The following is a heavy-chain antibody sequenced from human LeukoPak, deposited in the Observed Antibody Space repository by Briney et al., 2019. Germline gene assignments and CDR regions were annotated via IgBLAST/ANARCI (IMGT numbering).Heavy chain of an antibody. CDR2: MYSSGTT. D-gene: IGHD2-2*01. CDR1: GGSISITRYY. Sequence: KPSETLSLTCTVSGGSISITRYYWGWIRQPPGKGLEWIASMYSSGTTYYNPSLRSRVTISVDTSKNQFSLKLSSVTAADTAVYYCARGPPDCSSTSCYAFDAFDIWGQGTMVTVSS. J-gene: IGHJ3*02. V-gene: IGHV4-39*07. CDR3: ARGPPDCSSTSCYAFDAFDI.